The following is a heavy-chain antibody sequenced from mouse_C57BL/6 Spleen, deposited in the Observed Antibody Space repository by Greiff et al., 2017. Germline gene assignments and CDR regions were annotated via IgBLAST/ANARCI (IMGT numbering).Heavy chain of an antibody. D-gene: IGHD2-4*01. J-gene: IGHJ3*01. CDR1: GFSLTSYG. V-gene: IGHV2-2*01. Sequence: QVQLQQSGPGLVQPSQCLSITCTVSGFSLTSYGVHWVRQSPGKGLEWLGVIWSGGSTDYNAAFISRLSISKDNSKSQVFFKMTSLQADDTAIYYCASGYDYDAWLAYWGQGTLVTVSA. CDR2: IWSGGST. CDR3: ASGYDYDAWLAY.